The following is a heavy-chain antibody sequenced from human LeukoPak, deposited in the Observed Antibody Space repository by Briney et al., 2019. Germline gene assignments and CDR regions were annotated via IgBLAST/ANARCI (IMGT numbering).Heavy chain of an antibody. J-gene: IGHJ4*02. V-gene: IGHV3-7*01. D-gene: IGHD6-19*01. CDR1: GFNFSSYW. CDR3: ADSSGYY. CDR2: MKKDGSEE. Sequence: PGGSLRLSCAASGFNFSSYWMSWVRQAPGTGLEWVAHMKKDGSEEYYVDSVKGRFTISRDNAKNSLYLQMNSLRAEDTAVYYCADSSGYYWGQGTLVTVSS.